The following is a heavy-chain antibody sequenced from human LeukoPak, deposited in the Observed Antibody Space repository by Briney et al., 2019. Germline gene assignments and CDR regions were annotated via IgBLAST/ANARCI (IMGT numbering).Heavy chain of an antibody. CDR3: ARDHGYSGYFDY. V-gene: IGHV4-4*07. CDR1: GGSISSYY. D-gene: IGHD5-12*01. CDR2: IYTSGST. J-gene: IGHJ4*02. Sequence: KSSETLFLTCTVTGGSISSYYWRWIRQPAGKGMEWIGRIYTSGSTNYNPSLMSRVTMSVDTSKNQFSLKLSSVTAADTAVYYRARDHGYSGYFDYWGQGTLVTASS.